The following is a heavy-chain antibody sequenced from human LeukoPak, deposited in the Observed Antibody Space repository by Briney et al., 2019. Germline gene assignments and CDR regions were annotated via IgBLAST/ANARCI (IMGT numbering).Heavy chain of an antibody. CDR2: ISYDGSNK. CDR1: GFTFSSYG. Sequence: PGRSLRLSCAASGFTFSSYGMHWVRQAPGKGLEWVAVISYDGSNKYYADSVKGRFTISRDNSKNTLYLQMNSLRAEDTAVYYCAKDGDGAFDIWGQGTMVTVSS. CDR3: AKDGDGAFDI. V-gene: IGHV3-30*18. J-gene: IGHJ3*02. D-gene: IGHD5-24*01.